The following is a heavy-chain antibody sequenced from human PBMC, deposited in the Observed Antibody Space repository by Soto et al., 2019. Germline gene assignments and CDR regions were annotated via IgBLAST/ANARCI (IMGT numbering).Heavy chain of an antibody. J-gene: IGHJ5*02. CDR3: VRALRHTAMVYPWFDP. Sequence: SETLSLTCTVSGAYVSTGAYYWGWVRQRPGRGLEWIRYVYESGYTYYNMSLKSRLTISLDSSKNQFSLGLTSVTAADTAVYYCVRALRHTAMVYPWFDPWRQGTLVTVSS. CDR2: VYESGYT. CDR1: GAYVSTGAYY. D-gene: IGHD5-18*01. V-gene: IGHV4-31*03.